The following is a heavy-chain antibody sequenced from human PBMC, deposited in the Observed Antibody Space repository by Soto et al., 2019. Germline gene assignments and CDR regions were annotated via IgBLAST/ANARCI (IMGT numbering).Heavy chain of an antibody. D-gene: IGHD1-26*01. CDR3: AKWPPSPKMGVTSH. V-gene: IGHV3-23*01. J-gene: IGHJ4*02. CDR1: GFAFNSSA. Sequence: EVQLLESGGGLVQPGGSLRLSCAASGFAFNSSAMAWVRQTPGKGLQWVSAITVAGGGTYFADSVKGRFAISRDNSKKTLYVQKISLRTEDTALYFCAKWPPSPKMGVTSHWGQGTLVTVSS. CDR2: ITVAGGGT.